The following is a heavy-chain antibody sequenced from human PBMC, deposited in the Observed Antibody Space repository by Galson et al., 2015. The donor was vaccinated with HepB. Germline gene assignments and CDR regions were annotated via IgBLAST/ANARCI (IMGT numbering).Heavy chain of an antibody. V-gene: IGHV5-51*03. Sequence: SGAAVERPGESLKISCKGSGCSFTRDWIGWGREMPGLGLVWLGILYPDDHDTRYSPSFQGKVIISADKSISTAYLQWTSLKASDTAMYYCARLWRGELDYWGQGTLVTVSS. CDR1: GCSFTRDW. CDR2: LYPDDHDT. J-gene: IGHJ4*02. D-gene: IGHD1-26*01. CDR3: ARLWRGELDY.